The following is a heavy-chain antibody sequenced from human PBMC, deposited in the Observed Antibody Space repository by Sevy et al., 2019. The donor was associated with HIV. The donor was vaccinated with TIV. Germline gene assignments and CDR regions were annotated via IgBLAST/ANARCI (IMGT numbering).Heavy chain of an antibody. CDR2: IYHSEST. V-gene: IGHV4-30-2*01. J-gene: IGHJ4*02. D-gene: IGHD3-22*01. CDR3: ASLYYDSSGYHFDY. Sequence: SETLSLTCAVSGGSISSGDYSWSWIRQPPGKGLEWMGYIYHSESTHYNPSLKSRVTISVDRSKNQFSLKLSSVTAADTAVYYCASLYYDSSGYHFDYWGQGTLVTVSS. CDR1: GGSISSGDYS.